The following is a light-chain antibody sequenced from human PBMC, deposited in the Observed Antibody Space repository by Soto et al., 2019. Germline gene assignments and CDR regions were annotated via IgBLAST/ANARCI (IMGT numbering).Light chain of an antibody. CDR3: ASWDDSLNGWV. V-gene: IGLV1-36*01. Sequence: QAVVTQPPSVSEAPRQRVTISCSGSSSNIGNNAVNWYQQIPGKAPKLLIYYDDLLPSGVSDRFSGSKSGTSASLAISGLQSEDEADYYCASWDDSLNGWVFGGGTKVTVL. CDR1: SSNIGNNA. CDR2: YDD. J-gene: IGLJ3*02.